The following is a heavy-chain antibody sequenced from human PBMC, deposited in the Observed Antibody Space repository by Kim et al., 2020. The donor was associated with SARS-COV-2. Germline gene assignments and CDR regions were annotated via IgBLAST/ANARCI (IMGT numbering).Heavy chain of an antibody. CDR2: INTNTGNP. J-gene: IGHJ6*02. Sequence: ASVKVSCKASGYTFTSYAMNWVRQAPGQGLEWMGWINTNTGNPTYAQGFTGRFVFSLDTSVSTAYLQISSLKAEDTAVYYCARGQDCSGGSCLSNYYYYYGMDVWGQGTTVTVSS. D-gene: IGHD2-15*01. CDR1: GYTFTSYA. V-gene: IGHV7-4-1*02. CDR3: ARGQDCSGGSCLSNYYYYYGMDV.